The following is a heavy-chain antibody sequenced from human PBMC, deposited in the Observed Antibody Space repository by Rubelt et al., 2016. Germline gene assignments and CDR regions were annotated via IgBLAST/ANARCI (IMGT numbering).Heavy chain of an antibody. J-gene: IGHJ4*02. Sequence: VQLLESGGGLVQPGGSLRLSCAASGFTFSSYAMHWVRQAPGKGLEWVAITSYDGSNKSYADSVKGRFTISRDNSKNTLYLQMNSRGAEKTAVYYCARECDYGDYVPDYWGQGTLVSVSS. D-gene: IGHD4-17*01. V-gene: IGHV3-30*04. CDR2: TSYDGSNK. CDR1: GFTFSSYA. CDR3: ARECDYGDYVPDY.